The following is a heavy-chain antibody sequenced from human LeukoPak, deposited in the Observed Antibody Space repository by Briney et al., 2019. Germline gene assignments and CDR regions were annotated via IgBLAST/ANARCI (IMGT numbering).Heavy chain of an antibody. CDR1: GGSISSYY. CDR2: IYYSGNT. CDR3: ARHYDSSGYWYYFDY. Sequence: SETLSLTCTVSGGSISSYYWSWIRQPPGKGLEWIGYIYYSGNTNYNPSLKSRVTISVDTSKNQFSLKLSSVTAADTAVYYCARHYDSSGYWYYFDYWGQGTLVTVTS. D-gene: IGHD3-22*01. J-gene: IGHJ4*02. V-gene: IGHV4-59*08.